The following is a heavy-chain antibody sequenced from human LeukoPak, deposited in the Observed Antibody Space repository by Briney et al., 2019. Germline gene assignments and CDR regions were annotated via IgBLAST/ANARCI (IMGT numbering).Heavy chain of an antibody. D-gene: IGHD6-13*01. CDR1: GCTISSYY. CDR2: INYSGST. CDR3: AIDPYSSSYYSAFDI. J-gene: IGHJ3*02. V-gene: IGHV4-59*01. Sequence: SETLSLTCTVSGCTISSYYWSWIRQPPGKGLEWMGYINYSGSTNYNPSLKSRVTISVETSKNEFSLLLSSVTAAETAVYYWAIDPYSSSYYSAFDIWGQGTMVPVSS.